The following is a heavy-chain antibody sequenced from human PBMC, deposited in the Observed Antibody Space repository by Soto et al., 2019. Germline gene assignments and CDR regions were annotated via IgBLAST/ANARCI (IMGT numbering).Heavy chain of an antibody. J-gene: IGHJ6*03. CDR2: IWYDGSNK. CDR3: ARDSRSYYMDV. CDR1: GFTFSTYG. Sequence: GGSLRLSCAASGFTFSTYGMHWVRQAPGKGLEWVATIWYDGSNKYYADSVKGRFTISRDNSKNTLYLQMNILTADDTAVYYCARDSRSYYMDVWGKGTTVTVSS. V-gene: IGHV3-33*01.